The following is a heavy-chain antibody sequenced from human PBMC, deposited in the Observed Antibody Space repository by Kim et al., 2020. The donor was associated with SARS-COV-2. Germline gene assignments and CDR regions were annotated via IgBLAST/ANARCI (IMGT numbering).Heavy chain of an antibody. CDR3: ARAVRYYGSWGVGWASYY. V-gene: IGHV4-59*01. Sequence: SETLSLTCTVSGGSISSYYWSWIRQPPGTGLEWIGYIYYSGSTNYNPSLKSRVTISVDTSKNQFSLKLSSLTAADTALYYCARAVRYYGSWGVGWASYY. D-gene: IGHD3-10*01. CDR1: GGSISSYY. CDR2: IYYSGST. J-gene: IGHJ6*01.